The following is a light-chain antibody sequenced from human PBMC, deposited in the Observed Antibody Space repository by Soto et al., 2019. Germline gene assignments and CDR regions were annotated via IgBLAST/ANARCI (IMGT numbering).Light chain of an antibody. J-gene: IGLJ1*01. V-gene: IGLV2-11*01. CDR2: DVS. CDR3: CSYAGGFYV. CDR1: SSDVGGYDY. Sequence: QSALTQPRSVSGSPGQSVTISCTGTSSDVGGYDYVSWYQQHPGKAPKLMIFDVSKRPSGVPDRFSGSKSGSTASLTISGLQADVEADYYCCSYAGGFYVVGTGTKLTVL.